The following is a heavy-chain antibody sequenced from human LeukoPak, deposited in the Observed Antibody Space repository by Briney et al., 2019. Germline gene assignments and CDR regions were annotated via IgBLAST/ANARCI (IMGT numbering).Heavy chain of an antibody. CDR1: GYTFASYD. CDR3: ASGYSYASDY. V-gene: IGHV1-8*03. D-gene: IGHD5-18*01. CDR2: MNPNSGNT. J-gene: IGHJ4*02. Sequence: GASVKVSCKASGYTFASYDINWVRPATGQGLEWMGWMNPNSGNTGYAQKFQGRVTITADKSTSTAYMELSSLRSEDTAVYYCASGYSYASDYWGQGTLVTVSS.